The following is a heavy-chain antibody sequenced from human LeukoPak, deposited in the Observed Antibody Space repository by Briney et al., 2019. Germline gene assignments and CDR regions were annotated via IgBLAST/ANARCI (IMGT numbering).Heavy chain of an antibody. J-gene: IGHJ4*02. D-gene: IGHD3-22*01. CDR3: ARAPADYYDSSGYYLPFDY. CDR2: IIPIFGTA. Sequence: SVKVSCKASGGTFSSYAISRVRQAPGQGLEWMGGIIPIFGTANYAQKFQGRVTITADESTSTAYMELSSLRSEDTAVYYCARAPADYYDSSGYYLPFDYWGQGTLVTVSS. V-gene: IGHV1-69*13. CDR1: GGTFSSYA.